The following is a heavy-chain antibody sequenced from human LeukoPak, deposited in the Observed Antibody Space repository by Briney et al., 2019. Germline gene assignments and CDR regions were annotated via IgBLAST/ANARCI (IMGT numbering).Heavy chain of an antibody. J-gene: IGHJ3*02. CDR2: ISWNSGSI. D-gene: IGHD3-22*01. CDR3: AKAISGYYYHDAFDI. Sequence: GGSLRLSCAASGFTFDDYAMPWVRQAPGKGLEWVSGISWNSGSIGYADFVKGRFTISRDKAKNSLYLQRNSLRAEDTALYYCAKAISGYYYHDAFDIWGQGKMVTVSS. V-gene: IGHV3-9*01. CDR1: GFTFDDYA.